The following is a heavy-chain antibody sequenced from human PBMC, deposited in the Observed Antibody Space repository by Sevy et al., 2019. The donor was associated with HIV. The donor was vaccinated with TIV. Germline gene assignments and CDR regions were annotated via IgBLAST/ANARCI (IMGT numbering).Heavy chain of an antibody. CDR1: GGCITSLY. J-gene: IGHJ4*02. CDR2: IYYNGNI. CDR3: AGENAWGRGYS. V-gene: IGHV4-59*08. Sequence: SETLSLTCTVSGGCITSLYWNWIRQPPGKGLEWIANIYYNGNINYNPSLKSRVTFSLDTSKNQFSLRLSSVTAADTAMYYCAGENAWGRGYSWGQGTLVTVSS. D-gene: IGHD1-26*01.